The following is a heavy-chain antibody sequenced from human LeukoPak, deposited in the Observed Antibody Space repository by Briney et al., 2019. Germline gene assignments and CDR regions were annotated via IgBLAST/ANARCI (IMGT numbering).Heavy chain of an antibody. CDR1: GFTFSTYG. D-gene: IGHD3-10*01. V-gene: IGHV3-23*01. Sequence: PGGSLRLSCAASGFTFSTYGMSWVRQAPGKGLEWVSSISGGGGSTYYADSVKGRFTISRDNSKNTLYLQMNSLRVEDTAIYYCVKVAKYYYGSETYYFFEHWGQGTPVTASS. CDR3: VKVAKYYYGSETYYFFEH. CDR2: ISGGGGST. J-gene: IGHJ4*02.